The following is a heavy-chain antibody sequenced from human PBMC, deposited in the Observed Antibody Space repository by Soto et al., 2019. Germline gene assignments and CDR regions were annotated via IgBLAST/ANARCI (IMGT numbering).Heavy chain of an antibody. CDR2: ISSGGSDT. V-gene: IGHV3-21*04. CDR3: ARPNGVPTYYYYGMDL. Sequence: GGSLRLSCAASGFTFSSYSMNWVRQAPGKGLEWVSSISSGGSDTYYADSVKGRFTISRDNAKNSLFLQMNSLRAEDTAVYYCARPNGVPTYYYYGMDLWGQGTTVTVSS. D-gene: IGHD1-1*01. J-gene: IGHJ6*02. CDR1: GFTFSSYS.